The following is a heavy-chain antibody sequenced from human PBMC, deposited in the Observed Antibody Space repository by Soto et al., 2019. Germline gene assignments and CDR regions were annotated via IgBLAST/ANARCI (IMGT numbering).Heavy chain of an antibody. J-gene: IGHJ5*02. CDR2: TYYRSKWYN. CDR1: GDSVSSNSAA. V-gene: IGHV6-1*01. CDR3: VRSMMVRAVFNWFDP. Sequence: QALYLTYAISGDSVSSNSAACNLIRPSPSRGLEWLGRTYYRSKWYNDYAVSVKSRITINPDTSKNQFSRQLHSVTPEDTAVDYCVRSMMVRAVFNWFDPRGKGTRVTVSS. D-gene: IGHD3-10*01.